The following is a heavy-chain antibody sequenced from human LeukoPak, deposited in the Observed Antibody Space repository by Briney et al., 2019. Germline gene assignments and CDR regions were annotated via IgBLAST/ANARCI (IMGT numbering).Heavy chain of an antibody. CDR2: INPSGGST. Sequence: ASVKVSCKASGYNFTSYYMHWVRQATGQGLEWMGIINPSGGSTSYAQKFQGRVTMTRDTSTSTVYMELSSLRSEDTAVYYCARDADTVVVVAATRYYFDYWGQGTLVTVSS. D-gene: IGHD2-15*01. CDR3: ARDADTVVVVAATRYYFDY. CDR1: GYNFTSYY. J-gene: IGHJ4*02. V-gene: IGHV1-46*01.